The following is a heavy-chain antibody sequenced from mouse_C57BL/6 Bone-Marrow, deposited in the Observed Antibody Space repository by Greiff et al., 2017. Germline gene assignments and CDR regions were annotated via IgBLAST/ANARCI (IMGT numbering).Heavy chain of an antibody. D-gene: IGHD2-14*01. CDR2: IDPGSGNT. CDR3: SYRAWFAY. V-gene: IGHV1-84*01. J-gene: IGHJ3*01. Sequence: QVQLQQSGPELVKPGASVKISCKASGYTFTDYYINWVKQRPGQGLEWIGWIDPGSGNTKYNEKFKGKATLTVDTSSSTAYMQLSSLTSEDSAVSFWSYRAWFAYWGQGTLVTVSA. CDR1: GYTFTDYY.